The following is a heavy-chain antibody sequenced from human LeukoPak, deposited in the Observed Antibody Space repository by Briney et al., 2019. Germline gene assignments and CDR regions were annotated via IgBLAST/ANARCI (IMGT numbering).Heavy chain of an antibody. CDR1: GLTFSSYG. CDR2: ISSSGSTI. Sequence: GGSLRLSCAASGLTFSSYGMNWVRQAPGKGLEWVSYISSSGSTIYYADSVKGRFTISRDNAKNSLYLQMNSLRAEDTAVYYCARERVGTTAIDYWGQGTLVTVSS. J-gene: IGHJ4*02. V-gene: IGHV3-48*03. D-gene: IGHD1-7*01. CDR3: ARERVGTTAIDY.